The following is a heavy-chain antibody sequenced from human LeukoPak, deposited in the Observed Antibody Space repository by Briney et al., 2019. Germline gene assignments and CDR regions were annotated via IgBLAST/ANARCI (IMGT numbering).Heavy chain of an antibody. CDR2: FDPEDGET. Sequence: ASVKVSSKVSGYTLTELSMHWVRQAPGKGLEWMGGFDPEDGETIYAQKFQGRVTMTEDTSTDTAYMELSSLRSEDTAVYYCATDRLGYCSSTSCYFDYWGQGTLVTVSS. J-gene: IGHJ4*02. CDR3: ATDRLGYCSSTSCYFDY. V-gene: IGHV1-24*01. D-gene: IGHD2-2*01. CDR1: GYTLTELS.